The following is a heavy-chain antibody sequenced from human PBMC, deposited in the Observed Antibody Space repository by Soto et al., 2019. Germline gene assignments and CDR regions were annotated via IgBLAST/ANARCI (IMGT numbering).Heavy chain of an antibody. CDR3: ARLGLYRIPDY. D-gene: IGHD3-16*01. J-gene: IGHJ4*02. CDR1: GGSISSYY. CDR2: IYSSGST. Sequence: SETLSLTCTVSGGSISSYYWSCIRQPPGKGLEWIGYIYSSGSTNYNPSLKSRVTISVDTSKNQFSLKLSSVTAADPAVYYCARLGLYRIPDYWGQGTMVTVSS. V-gene: IGHV4-59*01.